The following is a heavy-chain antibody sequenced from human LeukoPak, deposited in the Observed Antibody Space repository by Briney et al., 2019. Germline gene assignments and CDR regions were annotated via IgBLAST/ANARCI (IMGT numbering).Heavy chain of an antibody. V-gene: IGHV4-59*12. CDR1: GGSISSYY. J-gene: IGHJ4*02. Sequence: PSETLSLTCTVSGGSISSYYWSWIRQPPGKGLEWIGYIYYSGSTYYNPSLKSRVTISVDTSKNQFSLKLSSVTAADTAVYYCARRLQGYSSSWYYFDYWGQGTLVTVSS. CDR2: IYYSGST. D-gene: IGHD6-13*01. CDR3: ARRLQGYSSSWYYFDY.